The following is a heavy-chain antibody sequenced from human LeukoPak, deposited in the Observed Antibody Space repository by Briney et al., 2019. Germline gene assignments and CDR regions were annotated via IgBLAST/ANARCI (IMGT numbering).Heavy chain of an antibody. V-gene: IGHV4-61*01. CDR2: TYYTGTT. CDR3: ARDKSGLPLWFGESPRYFDY. J-gene: IGHJ4*02. CDR1: AGSVSNGNYY. D-gene: IGHD3-10*01. Sequence: PSETLSLTCTVSAGSVSNGNYYWSWLRQPPGKALEWIGYTYYTGTTYYIPSLEGRVTISVDTSKNQFSVKLNSVTAADTAVYYCARDKSGLPLWFGESPRYFDYWGQGTLVTVSS.